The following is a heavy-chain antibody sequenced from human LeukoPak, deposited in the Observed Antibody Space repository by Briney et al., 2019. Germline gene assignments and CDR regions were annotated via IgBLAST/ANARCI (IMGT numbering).Heavy chain of an antibody. D-gene: IGHD6-13*01. CDR2: ISYDGSNK. CDR1: GFTFSSYA. V-gene: IGHV3-30*04. Sequence: GRSLRLSCAASGFTFSSYAMHWVRQAPGKGLEWVAVISYDGSNKYYADSVKGRFTISRDNSKNTLYLQMNSLRAEDTAVYYCARDRGIAAARYYFDYWGQGTLVTVSS. J-gene: IGHJ4*02. CDR3: ARDRGIAAARYYFDY.